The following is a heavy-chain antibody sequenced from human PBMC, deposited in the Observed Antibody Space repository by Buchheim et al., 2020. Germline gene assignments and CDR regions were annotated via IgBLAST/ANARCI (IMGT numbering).Heavy chain of an antibody. V-gene: IGHV1-69*08. CDR2: IIPILGIA. CDR1: GGTFSSYT. Sequence: QVQLVQSGAEVKKPGSSVKVSCKASGGTFSSYTISWVRQAPGQGLEWMGRIIPILGIANYAQKFQGRVTITADKSTSTAYMELSSLRSEDTAVYYCAREILGPAAGLPGYGMDVWGQGTT. J-gene: IGHJ6*02. D-gene: IGHD6-13*01. CDR3: AREILGPAAGLPGYGMDV.